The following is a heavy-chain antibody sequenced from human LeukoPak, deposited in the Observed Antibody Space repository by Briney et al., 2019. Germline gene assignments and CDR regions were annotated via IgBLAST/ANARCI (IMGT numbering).Heavy chain of an antibody. CDR1: GVSFSGYY. V-gene: IGHV4-34*01. CDR3: ARGGELERLSIYYYYMDV. D-gene: IGHD1-1*01. Sequence: PSETLSLTCAVYGVSFSGYYWSWIRQPPGKGLEWIGEINHSGSTNYNPSLKSRVTISVDTSKNQFSLKLSSVTAADTAVYYCARGGELERLSIYYYYMDVWGKGTTVTVSS. J-gene: IGHJ6*03. CDR2: INHSGST.